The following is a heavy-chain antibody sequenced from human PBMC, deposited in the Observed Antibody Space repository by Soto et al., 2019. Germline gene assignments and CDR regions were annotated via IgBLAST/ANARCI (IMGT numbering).Heavy chain of an antibody. J-gene: IGHJ4*02. D-gene: IGHD5-18*01. V-gene: IGHV3-11*06. CDR2: ISSSSSYT. CDR3: ARDVSRFSRDGYSTVDY. Sequence: QVQLVESGGGLVKPGGSLRLSCAASGFTFSDYYMSWIRQAPGKGLEWVSYISSSSSYTNYADSVKGRFTISRDNAKNSLNLQMNSLRAEDTAVYYCARDVSRFSRDGYSTVDYWGQGTLVTVSS. CDR1: GFTFSDYY.